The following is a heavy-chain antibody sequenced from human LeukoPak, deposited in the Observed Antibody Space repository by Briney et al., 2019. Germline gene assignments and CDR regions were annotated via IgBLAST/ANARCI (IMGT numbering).Heavy chain of an antibody. Sequence: SETLSLTCTVSGGSISSYYWSWIRQPPGKGLEWIGYIYYSGSTNYNPSLKSRVTISVDTSKNQFSLKLSSVTAADTAVYYCARRYDILPGYSDVDAFDIWGQGTMVTVSS. CDR2: IYYSGST. CDR1: GGSISSYY. CDR3: ARRYDILPGYSDVDAFDI. D-gene: IGHD3-9*01. J-gene: IGHJ3*02. V-gene: IGHV4-59*08.